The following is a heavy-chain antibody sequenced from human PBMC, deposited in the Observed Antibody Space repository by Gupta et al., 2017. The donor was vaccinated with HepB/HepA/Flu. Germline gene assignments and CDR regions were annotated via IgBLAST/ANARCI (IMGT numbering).Heavy chain of an antibody. CDR1: GGTFSSYA. J-gene: IGHJ3*02. CDR2: IIPIFGTA. Sequence: QVQLVQSGAEVKKPGSSVKVSCKASGGTFSSYAISWVRQAPGQGLEWMGGIIPIFGTANYAQKFQGRFTITADESTSTAYMELSSLRSEDTAVYYCARQIFDPELYGSGGDAFDIWGQGTMVTVSS. CDR3: ARQIFDPELYGSGGDAFDI. V-gene: IGHV1-69*01. D-gene: IGHD3-10*01.